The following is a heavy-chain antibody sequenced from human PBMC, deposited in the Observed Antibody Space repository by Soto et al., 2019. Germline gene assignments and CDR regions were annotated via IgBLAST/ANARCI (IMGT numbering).Heavy chain of an antibody. V-gene: IGHV4-34*01. CDR2: IYHGGST. CDR1: GGSFSGYY. CDR3: ASLGKVFNWFDP. D-gene: IGHD1-26*01. Sequence: PSETLSLTCAVYGGSFSGYYWSWIRQPPGKGLEWIGEIYHGGSTNYNPSLRSRVSISVDTSRNQFSLTLSSVTAADTAVYYCASLGKVFNWFDPWGQGTLVTVSS. J-gene: IGHJ5*02.